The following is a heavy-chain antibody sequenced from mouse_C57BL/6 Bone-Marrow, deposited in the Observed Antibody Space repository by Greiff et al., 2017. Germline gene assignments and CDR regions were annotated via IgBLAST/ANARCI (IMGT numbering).Heavy chain of an antibody. J-gene: IGHJ1*03. CDR1: GYTFTSYW. CDR2: IDPSDSET. Sequence: QVQLQQPGAELVRPGSSVKLSCKASGYTFTSYWMHWVKQRPIQGLEWIGNIDPSDSETHYNQKFKDKATLTVDKSSSTAYMQLSSLTSEDSAVYDCAREYYGSSSWYFDVWGTGTTVTVSS. CDR3: AREYYGSSSWYFDV. D-gene: IGHD1-1*01. V-gene: IGHV1-52*01.